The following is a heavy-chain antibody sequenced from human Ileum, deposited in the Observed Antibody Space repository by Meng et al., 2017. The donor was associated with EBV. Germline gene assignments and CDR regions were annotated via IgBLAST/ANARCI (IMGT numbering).Heavy chain of an antibody. CDR1: GYTFTNYY. Sequence: QVQFVQSGAEVKKPGASVKVSCKASGYTFTNYYMHWVRQAPGQGLEWMGIINTSVGYTSHAQKFQGRVTMTRDTSTSTVHMEVSSLRSADTAVYYCARASRVLGGFDYWGQGTLVTVSS. V-gene: IGHV1-46*01. CDR3: ARASRVLGGFDY. D-gene: IGHD3-16*01. J-gene: IGHJ4*02. CDR2: INTSVGYT.